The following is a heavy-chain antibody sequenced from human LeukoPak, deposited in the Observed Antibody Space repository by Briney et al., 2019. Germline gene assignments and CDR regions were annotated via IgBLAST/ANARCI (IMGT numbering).Heavy chain of an antibody. J-gene: IGHJ4*02. CDR2: ISGSGGST. CDR3: AKGAAYKTAVDY. Sequence: GESLKISCAASGFTFSSYAMSWVRQAPGKGLEWVSAISGSGGSTYYADSVKGRFTISRDNSKNTLYLQMNSLRAEDTAVYYCAKGAAYKTAVDYWGQGTLVTVSS. D-gene: IGHD2-15*01. V-gene: IGHV3-23*01. CDR1: GFTFSSYA.